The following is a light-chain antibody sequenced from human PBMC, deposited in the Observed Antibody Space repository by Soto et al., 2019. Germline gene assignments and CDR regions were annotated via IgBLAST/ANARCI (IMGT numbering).Light chain of an antibody. Sequence: QSVLTQPRSVSGSPGQSVTISCTGTSSDVGGYNYVSWYQQHPGKAPKLMIYDASKRPSGVPDRFSGSKSGNTASLTISGPQAEDEADYYCCSYAGSYTYVFGTGTKLTVL. J-gene: IGLJ1*01. CDR3: CSYAGSYTYV. CDR2: DAS. V-gene: IGLV2-11*01. CDR1: SSDVGGYNY.